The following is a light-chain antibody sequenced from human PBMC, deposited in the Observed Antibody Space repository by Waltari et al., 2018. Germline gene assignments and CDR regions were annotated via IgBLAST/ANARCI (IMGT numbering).Light chain of an antibody. CDR2: DAS. Sequence: IVLTQSPATLSLSPGERATLSCRASHNINTYLAWYQQKPGQAPRFLIYDASNRATGVPARFSGSGYGTDFTLTISSLEPEDFAVYYCQQRSSWPTFGQGTRLEIK. J-gene: IGKJ5*01. CDR3: QQRSSWPT. CDR1: HNINTY. V-gene: IGKV3-11*01.